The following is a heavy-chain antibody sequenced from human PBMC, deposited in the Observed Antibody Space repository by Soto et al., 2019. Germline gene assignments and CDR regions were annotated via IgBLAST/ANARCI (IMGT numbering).Heavy chain of an antibody. J-gene: IGHJ4*02. CDR3: ARGTSSAEAGNLNLDY. CDR1: GFTFSGYW. V-gene: IGHV3-7*01. Sequence: EVQLVESGGGLVQPGGSLRLSCAASGFTFSGYWMTWVRQAPGKGLEWVANIKQDGSEKDYVDSVKGRFTISRDSAKNSLYLQMYSLRDDDTAIYYCARGTSSAEAGNLNLDYWGQGSLVIVSS. D-gene: IGHD6-13*01. CDR2: IKQDGSEK.